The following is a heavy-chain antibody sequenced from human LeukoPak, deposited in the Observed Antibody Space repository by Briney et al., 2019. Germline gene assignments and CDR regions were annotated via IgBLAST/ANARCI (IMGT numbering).Heavy chain of an antibody. D-gene: IGHD3-22*01. V-gene: IGHV4-4*07. J-gene: IGHJ1*01. Sequence: SETLSLTCTVSGASISSSYCTWIRQSAGEGLEWIGRMSGGGSTTYNPSFNGRVTMSLDTSKRQFSLTLSFVTAADTAVYYCARDQTYYVSSGYYYVTYLQHWGQGILVTVSS. CDR2: MSGGGST. CDR3: ARDQTYYVSSGYYYVTYLQH. CDR1: GASISSSY.